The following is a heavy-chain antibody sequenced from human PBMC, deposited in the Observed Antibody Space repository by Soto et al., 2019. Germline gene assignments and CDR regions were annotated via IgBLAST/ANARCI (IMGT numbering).Heavy chain of an antibody. D-gene: IGHD3-22*01. V-gene: IGHV4-39*01. J-gene: IGHJ4*02. CDR2: IFYTGRT. CDR1: DGSISTSSYY. Sequence: QLQMQEPGPGLVKPSETLSLTCTVSDGSISTSSYYWGWIRQSPGKGLEWIGTIFYTGRTYYNPSFERRVTLSVDTSKNQFSLHLTSVTAADTAVYYCTRHHPHHYDSSGYFDYWGQGTLVTVSS. CDR3: TRHHPHHYDSSGYFDY.